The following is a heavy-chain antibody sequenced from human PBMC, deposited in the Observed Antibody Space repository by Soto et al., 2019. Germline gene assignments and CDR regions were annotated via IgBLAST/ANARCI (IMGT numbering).Heavy chain of an antibody. V-gene: IGHV3-33*01. D-gene: IGHD3-10*01. CDR1: GFTFSSYG. CDR2: IWYDGSNK. CDR3: SRVHGSGRVAGLYYYYYMDV. J-gene: IGHJ6*03. Sequence: QVQLVESGGGVVQPGRSLRLSCAASGFTFSSYGMHWVRQAPGKGLEWVAVIWYDGSNKYYADSVKGRFTISRDNSKNTLYLQMNSLRAEDTAVYYCSRVHGSGRVAGLYYYYYMDVWGKGTTVTVSS.